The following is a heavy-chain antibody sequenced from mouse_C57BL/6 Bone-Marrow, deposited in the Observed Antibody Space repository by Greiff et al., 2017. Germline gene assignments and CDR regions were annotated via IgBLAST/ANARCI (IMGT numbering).Heavy chain of an antibody. CDR3: ARTYGNFLWYAMDY. D-gene: IGHD2-1*01. J-gene: IGHJ4*01. Sequence: EVKLVESGGGLVKPGGSLKLSCAASGFTFSSYAMYWVRQTPEKGLEWVATISDGGSYTYYPENVKGRFTISRDNAKNNLYLQMSHLKSEDTARYYCARTYGNFLWYAMDYWGQGTSVTVSS. CDR1: GFTFSSYA. CDR2: ISDGGSYT. V-gene: IGHV5-4*03.